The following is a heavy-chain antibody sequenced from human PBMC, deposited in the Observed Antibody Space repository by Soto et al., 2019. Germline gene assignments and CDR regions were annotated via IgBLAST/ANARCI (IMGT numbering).Heavy chain of an antibody. V-gene: IGHV1-69*02. J-gene: IGHJ5*02. Sequence: SVKVSCKASGGTFSSYTIIWVRQAPGQGLEWMGRIIPILGIANYAQKFQGRVTITADKSTSTAYMELSSLRSEDTAVYYYARGEDIVVVVGPNWFDPWGQGTLVTVSS. D-gene: IGHD2-15*01. CDR1: GGTFSSYT. CDR3: ARGEDIVVVVGPNWFDP. CDR2: IIPILGIA.